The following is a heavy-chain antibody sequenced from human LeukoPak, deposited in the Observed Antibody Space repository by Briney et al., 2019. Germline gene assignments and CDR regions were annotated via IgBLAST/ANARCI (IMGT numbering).Heavy chain of an antibody. CDR2: ISYDASDE. D-gene: IGHD3-10*01. CDR3: ARYELGGSGSYCGLIDH. Sequence: PGGSLRLSCAVSGFTFSNYGMHWVRQAPGKGLEWVAIISYDASDENYADSVKGRFTISRDNSKNTLYMEMNSLRAEDTAVYYCARYELGGSGSYCGLIDHWGQGTLVTVSS. CDR1: GFTFSNYG. J-gene: IGHJ4*02. V-gene: IGHV3-30*03.